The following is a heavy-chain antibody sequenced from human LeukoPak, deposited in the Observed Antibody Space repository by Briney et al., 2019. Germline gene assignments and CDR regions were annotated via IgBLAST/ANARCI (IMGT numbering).Heavy chain of an antibody. V-gene: IGHV4-39*07. J-gene: IGHJ4*02. D-gene: IGHD6-19*01. Sequence: SETLSLTCTVSGGSISSSSYYWGWIRQPPGKGLEWIGSIYYSGSTYYNPSLKSRVTISVDTSKNQFSLKLSSVTAADTAVYYCARDVTGQWLVPPTKEGPLGYWGQGTLVTVSS. CDR3: ARDVTGQWLVPPTKEGPLGY. CDR2: IYYSGST. CDR1: GGSISSSSYY.